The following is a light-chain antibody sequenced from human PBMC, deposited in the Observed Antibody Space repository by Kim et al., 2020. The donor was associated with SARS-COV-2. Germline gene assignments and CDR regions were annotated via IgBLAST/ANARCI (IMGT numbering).Light chain of an antibody. CDR3: LQINTDPLT. V-gene: IGKV1-9*01. J-gene: IGKJ5*01. CDR2: GAS. CDR1: QMIRTD. Sequence: AALGHRVTLPCRASQMIRTDLASDQQQPGSAPTRLIYGASTWQSGVPSRFSGSGSVTQITLTISSLQPEDIATYITLQINTDPLTFFDGTRLEIK.